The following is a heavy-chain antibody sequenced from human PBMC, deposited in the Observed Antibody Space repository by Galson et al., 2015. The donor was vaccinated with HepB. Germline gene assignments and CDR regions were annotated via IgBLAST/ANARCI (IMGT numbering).Heavy chain of an antibody. Sequence: SLRLSCAASGFTFSDYYMSWIRQAPGKGLEWVSYINSSGSTIYYADSVKGRFTISRDNAKNSLYLQMNSLRAEDTAVYYCARDPHDYGDYPGYYYYYMDVWGKGTTVTVSS. J-gene: IGHJ6*03. CDR2: INSSGSTI. D-gene: IGHD4-17*01. CDR3: ARDPHDYGDYPGYYYYYMDV. V-gene: IGHV3-11*01. CDR1: GFTFSDYY.